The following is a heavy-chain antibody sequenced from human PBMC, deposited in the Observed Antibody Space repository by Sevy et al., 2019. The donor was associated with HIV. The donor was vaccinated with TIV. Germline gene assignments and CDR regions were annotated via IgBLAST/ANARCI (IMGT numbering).Heavy chain of an antibody. J-gene: IGHJ4*02. CDR3: ARSSYYGSGSYYFDY. CDR2: INHSGST. V-gene: IGHV4-34*01. D-gene: IGHD3-10*01. CDR1: GGSFSGYY. Sequence: SETLSLTCAVYGGSFSGYYWNWIRQPPGKGLEWIGEINHSGSTNYNPSLKSRVSISVDTSKNQFSLKLRSVTAADTAVYYCARSSYYGSGSYYFDYWGQRTLVTVSS.